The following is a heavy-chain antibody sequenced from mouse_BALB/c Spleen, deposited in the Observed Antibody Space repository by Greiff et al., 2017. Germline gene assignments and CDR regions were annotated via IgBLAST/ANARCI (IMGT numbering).Heavy chain of an antibody. CDR2: IWAGGST. CDR3: ARGRYFDV. J-gene: IGHJ1*01. Sequence: VKLMESGPGLVAPSQSLSITCTVSGFSLTSYGVHWVRQPPGKGLEWLGVIWAGGSTNYNSALMSRLSISKDNSKSQVFLKMNSLQTDDTAMYYCARGRYFDVWGAGTTVTVSS. V-gene: IGHV2-9*02. CDR1: GFSLTSYG.